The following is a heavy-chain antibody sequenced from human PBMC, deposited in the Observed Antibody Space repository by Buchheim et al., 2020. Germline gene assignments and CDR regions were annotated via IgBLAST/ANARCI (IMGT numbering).Heavy chain of an antibody. Sequence: QVQLQESGPGLVKPSETLSLTCTVSGGSISSYYWSWIRQPPGKGLEWIGYIYYSGSTNYNPSLKSQVTLSVDTSKNQFSLKLSSVTAADTAVYYCARGIVVVAATPRVGWFDPWGQGTL. V-gene: IGHV4-59*01. CDR3: ARGIVVVAATPRVGWFDP. CDR2: IYYSGST. D-gene: IGHD2-15*01. J-gene: IGHJ5*02. CDR1: GGSISSYY.